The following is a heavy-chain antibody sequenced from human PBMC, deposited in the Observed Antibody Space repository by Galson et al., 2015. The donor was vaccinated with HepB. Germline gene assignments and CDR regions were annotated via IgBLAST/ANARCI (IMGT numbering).Heavy chain of an antibody. CDR1: GFTFNSYA. D-gene: IGHD2-15*01. J-gene: IGHJ4*02. Sequence: LRLSCAVSGFTFNSYAMHWVRQAPGKGLEWVAIISFDETNEKYADSVKGRFTISGDNSKNTLYPQMNSLRVDDTAVYYCAKGCNGGCYYIDYWGQGTLVTVSS. V-gene: IGHV3-33*05. CDR2: ISFDETNE. CDR3: AKGCNGGCYYIDY.